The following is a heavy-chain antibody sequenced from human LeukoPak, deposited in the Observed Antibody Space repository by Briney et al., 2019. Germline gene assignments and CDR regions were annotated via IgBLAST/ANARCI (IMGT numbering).Heavy chain of an antibody. CDR1: GYSISSGYY. CDR3: ARVLGGEQLFDY. CDR2: IYHSGST. D-gene: IGHD6-13*01. Sequence: PSETLSLTCAVSGYSISSGYYWGWIRQPPGKGLEWIGGIYHSGSTYYNPSLKSRVTISVDTSKNQFSLKLSSVTAADTAVYYCARVLGGEQLFDYWGQGTLVTVSS. V-gene: IGHV4-38-2*01. J-gene: IGHJ4*02.